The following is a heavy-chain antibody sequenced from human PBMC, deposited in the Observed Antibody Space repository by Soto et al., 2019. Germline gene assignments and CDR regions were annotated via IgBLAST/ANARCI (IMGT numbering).Heavy chain of an antibody. D-gene: IGHD1-1*01. V-gene: IGHV3-21*01. CDR3: ANHIPLLEFVGNEPSEAFDI. CDR2: ISSSGSYK. CDR1: GFTFSSYS. J-gene: IGHJ3*02. Sequence: PGGSLRLSCAASGFTFSSYSMNWVRQAPGKGLEWVSSISSSGSYKYYADSVKGRFTISRDNSKSTLYLQMNSLRAEDTAVYYCANHIPLLEFVGNEPSEAFDIWGQGTMVTVSS.